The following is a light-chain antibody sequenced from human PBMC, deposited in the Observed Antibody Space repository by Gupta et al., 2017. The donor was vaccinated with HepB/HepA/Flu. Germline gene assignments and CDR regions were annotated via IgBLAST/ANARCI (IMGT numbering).Light chain of an antibody. CDR1: ALPKKY. V-gene: IGLV3-10*01. J-gene: IGLJ2*01. Sequence: SYALPQPPSVSVSPGQTARITCSGDALPKKYAYWYQQKSGQAPVPVVYEDTKRPSGIPERFSGSSSETMATLTISGAQAEDEADYFCFSTDSTGNQRVFGGGTRLTVL. CDR2: EDT. CDR3: FSTDSTGNQRV.